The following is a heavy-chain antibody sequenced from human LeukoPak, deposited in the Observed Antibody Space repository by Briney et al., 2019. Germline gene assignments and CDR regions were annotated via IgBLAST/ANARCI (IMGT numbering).Heavy chain of an antibody. D-gene: IGHD1-26*01. J-gene: IGHJ4*02. CDR2: ISYDGSNK. Sequence: GGSLRLSCAASGFTFSTYGMHWVRQAPGRGLEWVAVISYDGSNKYYVDSVKGRFTISRDNSKNTLYLQMNSLRAEDTAVYYCAKVFFSGRYYAASDYWGQGTLVTVSS. CDR1: GFTFSTYG. V-gene: IGHV3-30*18. CDR3: AKVFFSGRYYAASDY.